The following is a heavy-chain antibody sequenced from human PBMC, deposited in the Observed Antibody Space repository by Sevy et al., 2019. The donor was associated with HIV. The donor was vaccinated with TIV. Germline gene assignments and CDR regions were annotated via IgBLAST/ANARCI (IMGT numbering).Heavy chain of an antibody. Sequence: SETLSLTCAVSGGSISSSNYYWAWIRQPPGKGLEWIGTIYYSGSNYFNPSLKSRVTIFVDTSKNQFSLKLNSVTAADTAVYYCATSRIGPHWYFDLWGRGTLVTVSS. V-gene: IGHV4-39*01. CDR2: IYYSGSN. D-gene: IGHD2-15*01. CDR1: GGSISSSNYY. CDR3: ATSRIGPHWYFDL. J-gene: IGHJ2*01.